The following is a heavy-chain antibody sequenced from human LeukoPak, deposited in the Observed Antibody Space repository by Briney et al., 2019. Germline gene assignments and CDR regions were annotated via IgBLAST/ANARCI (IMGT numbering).Heavy chain of an antibody. CDR1: GGSISSYY. V-gene: IGHV4-59*01. Sequence: SETLSLTCTVSGGSISSYYWSWIRQPPGKGLEWIGYIYYSGSTNYNPSLKSRVTISVDTSKNQFSLKLSSVTAADTAVYYCARSVAMVREANPHFYYYMDVWGKGTTVTVSS. D-gene: IGHD3-10*01. CDR3: ARSVAMVREANPHFYYYMDV. J-gene: IGHJ6*03. CDR2: IYYSGST.